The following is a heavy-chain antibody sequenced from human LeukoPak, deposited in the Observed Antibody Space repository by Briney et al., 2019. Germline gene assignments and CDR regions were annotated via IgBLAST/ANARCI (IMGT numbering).Heavy chain of an antibody. CDR3: ARGTDPYKVAY. D-gene: IGHD1-1*01. J-gene: IGHJ4*02. V-gene: IGHV4-34*01. CDR2: IHPSGAL. Sequence: SETLSLTCAVYGGSFSGYYWSWIRQSPGKGLEWIGEIHPSGALHYNPSLESRINISPDTPMNQFSLKMSSVTIADTAVYYCARGTDPYKVAYWGPGTLVTVSS. CDR1: GGSFSGYY.